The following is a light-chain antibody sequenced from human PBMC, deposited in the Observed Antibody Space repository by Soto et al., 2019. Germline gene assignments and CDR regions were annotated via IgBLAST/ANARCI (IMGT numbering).Light chain of an antibody. V-gene: IGLV1-44*01. Sequence: QTVVTQPPSASGTPGQRVTISCSGSTSNIGINTVNWYQQLPGTAPKLLIYSHSQRPSGVPDRFSGSKSGTSASLAISGLHSEDEADYYCAAWDDSLNGYVFGTGTKVTVL. CDR2: SHS. CDR1: TSNIGINT. J-gene: IGLJ1*01. CDR3: AAWDDSLNGYV.